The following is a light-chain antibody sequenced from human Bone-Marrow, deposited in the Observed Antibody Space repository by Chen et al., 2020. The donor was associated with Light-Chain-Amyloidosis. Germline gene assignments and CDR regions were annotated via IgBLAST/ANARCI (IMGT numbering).Light chain of an antibody. CDR3: QVWDRSSDRPV. CDR2: DDS. V-gene: IGLV3-21*02. Sequence: YVLTQPSSVSVAPGQTATIACGGNNTGATSVHWYQQTPGQAPLLVVYDDSDRPSGIPERLSGSNSGNTATLTISRVEAGDEADYYCQVWDRSSDRPVFGGGTKLTVL. J-gene: IGLJ3*02. CDR1: NTGATS.